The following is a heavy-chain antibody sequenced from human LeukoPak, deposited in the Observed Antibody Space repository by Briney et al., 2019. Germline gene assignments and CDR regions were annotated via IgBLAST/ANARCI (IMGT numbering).Heavy chain of an antibody. V-gene: IGHV3-23*01. CDR2: ISESGSGA. D-gene: IGHD6-19*01. CDR3: AKDHGFYSSGRNPLFDY. Sequence: GGSLRLSSAASGFAFSSFAMSWVRQAPGKGLEWVSSISESGSGAYYADSVKGRFTLSRDNSKNTLYLQMNSLRAENTAVYYCAKDHGFYSSGRNPLFDYWGQGTLVTVSS. CDR1: GFAFSSFA. J-gene: IGHJ4*02.